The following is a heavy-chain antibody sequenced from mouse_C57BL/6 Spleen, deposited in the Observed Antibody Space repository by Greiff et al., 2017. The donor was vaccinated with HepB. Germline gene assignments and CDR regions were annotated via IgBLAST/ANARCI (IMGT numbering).Heavy chain of an antibody. CDR3: AREDITTVVAPFAY. CDR2: IYPGDGDT. Sequence: VQLQQSGPELVKPGASVKISCKASGYAFSSSWMNWVKQRPGKGLEWIGRIYPGDGDTNYNGKFKGKATLTADKSSSTAYMQLSSLTSEDSAVYFCAREDITTVVAPFAYWGQGTLVTVSA. J-gene: IGHJ3*01. V-gene: IGHV1-82*01. D-gene: IGHD1-1*01. CDR1: GYAFSSSW.